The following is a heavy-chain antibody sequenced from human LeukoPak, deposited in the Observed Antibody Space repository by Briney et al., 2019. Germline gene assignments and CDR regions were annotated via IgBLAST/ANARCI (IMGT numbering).Heavy chain of an antibody. J-gene: IGHJ4*02. Sequence: GGSLRLSCAASGFTFTDYWMSWVRQAPGKGLEWVSSISSSSSYIYYADSVKGRFTISRDNAKNSLYLQMNSLRAEDTAVCYCARGSSTSCFDYWGQGTLVTVSS. CDR1: GFTFTDYW. D-gene: IGHD2-2*01. CDR3: ARGSSTSCFDY. V-gene: IGHV3-21*01. CDR2: ISSSSSYI.